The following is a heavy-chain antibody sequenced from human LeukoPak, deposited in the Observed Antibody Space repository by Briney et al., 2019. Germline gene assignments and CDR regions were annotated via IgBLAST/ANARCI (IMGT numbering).Heavy chain of an antibody. CDR3: AKNGGPHGMDV. CDR1: GFTFSSIR. J-gene: IGHJ6*02. CDR2: IKHDGSET. V-gene: IGHV3-7*02. Sequence: PGGSLRLSCATSGFTFSSIRMSWVRQAPGKGLEWVANIKHDGSETNYVDSVKGRFTISRDNAKNSLHLQMNSLRVEDTAVYYCAKNGGPHGMDVWGQGTTVTVSS. D-gene: IGHD3-16*01.